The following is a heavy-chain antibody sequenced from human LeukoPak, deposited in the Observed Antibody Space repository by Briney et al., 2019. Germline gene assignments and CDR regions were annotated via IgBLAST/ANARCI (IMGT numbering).Heavy chain of an antibody. CDR1: GFTFSSYA. V-gene: IGHV3-23*01. Sequence: GGSLRLSCAASGFTFSSYAMSWVRQAPGKGLEWVSAISGSGGSTYYADSVKGRFTISRDISKNMLYMQMNSLRAEDTAVYYCAKRGGIYCSGGRCYSGYYMDVWGKGTTVTISS. CDR3: AKRGGIYCSGGRCYSGYYMDV. J-gene: IGHJ6*03. D-gene: IGHD2-15*01. CDR2: ISGSGGST.